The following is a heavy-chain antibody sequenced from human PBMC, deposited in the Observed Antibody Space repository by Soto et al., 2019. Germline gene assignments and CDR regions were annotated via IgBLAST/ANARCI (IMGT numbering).Heavy chain of an antibody. D-gene: IGHD5-12*01. V-gene: IGHV3-23*01. CDR1: GFTFSSYA. CDR2: ISGSGGST. CDR3: AKGPIVATSNWFDP. Sequence: EVQLLESGGGLVQPGGSLRLSCAASGFTFSSYAMSWVRQAPGKGLEWVSAISGSGGSTYYADSVKGLFTISRGNPKYPLYLQMNSLRAEDTAVYYCAKGPIVATSNWFDPWGQGTLVTVSS. J-gene: IGHJ5*02.